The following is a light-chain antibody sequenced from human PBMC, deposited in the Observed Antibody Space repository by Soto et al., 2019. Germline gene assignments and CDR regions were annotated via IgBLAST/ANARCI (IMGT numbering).Light chain of an antibody. CDR1: SSDVGNYET. J-gene: IGLJ1*01. CDR3: SSYAGSNNYL. Sequence: QSALTQPPSASGSLGQSVTLSCTGTSSDVGNYETVSWYQHHPGKAPQAVIYEVNKRPSEAPERFTGSKSGKKASLTVSGLQADDEGDYHCSSYAGSNNYLFGTGTKLTVL. V-gene: IGLV2-8*01. CDR2: EVN.